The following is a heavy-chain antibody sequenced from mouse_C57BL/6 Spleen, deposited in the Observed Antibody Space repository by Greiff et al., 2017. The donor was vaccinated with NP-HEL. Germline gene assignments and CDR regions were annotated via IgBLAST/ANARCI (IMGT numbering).Heavy chain of an antibody. CDR3: ARYYYGSRGYFDY. D-gene: IGHD1-1*01. Sequence: EVNLVDSGGGLVQPGGSLSLSCAASGFTFTDYYMSWVRQPPGKALEWLGFIRNKANGYTTEYSASVKGRFTISRDNSQSILYLQMNALRAEDSATYYCARYYYGSRGYFDYWGQGTTLTVSS. V-gene: IGHV7-3*01. J-gene: IGHJ2*01. CDR1: GFTFTDYY. CDR2: IRNKANGYTT.